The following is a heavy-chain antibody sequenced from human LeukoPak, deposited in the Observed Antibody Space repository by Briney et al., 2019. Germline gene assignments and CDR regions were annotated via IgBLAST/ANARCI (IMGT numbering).Heavy chain of an antibody. CDR1: GFTFSSYA. Sequence: GGSLRLSCAASGFTFSSYAMSWVRQAPGKGLEWVSAISGSGGSTYYADSVKGRFTISRDNSKNTLYLQMNNLGGEDTAVYYCGKDVSGTGEGFDYWGQGTLVTVSS. D-gene: IGHD6-19*01. J-gene: IGHJ4*02. V-gene: IGHV3-23*01. CDR3: GKDVSGTGEGFDY. CDR2: ISGSGGST.